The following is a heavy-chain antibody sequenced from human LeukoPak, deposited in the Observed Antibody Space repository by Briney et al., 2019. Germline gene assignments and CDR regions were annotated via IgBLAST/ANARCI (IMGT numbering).Heavy chain of an antibody. Sequence: SETLSLTCSVSGGSISTYYWSWIRQPAGKGLEWVGRIYTSGSTNYNPSLKSRVTMSVDTSKNQFSLKLSSVTAADTAVYYCARDRERDYYGSGSYYYPMYYFDYWGQGTLVTVSS. D-gene: IGHD3-10*01. V-gene: IGHV4-4*07. CDR3: ARDRERDYYGSGSYYYPMYYFDY. J-gene: IGHJ4*02. CDR2: IYTSGST. CDR1: GGSISTYY.